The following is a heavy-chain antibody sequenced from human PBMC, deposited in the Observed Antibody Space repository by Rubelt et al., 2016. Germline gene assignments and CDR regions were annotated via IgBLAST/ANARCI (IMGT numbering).Heavy chain of an antibody. V-gene: IGHV5-51*01. CDR2: IHPGDSDT. Sequence: EVKRTGESLKISCRGSGYSFGNYWIGWVRQMPGKGLEWMGIIHPGDSDTRYGSSFRGQVTMSVDKSISTAYLQWSSLKASDTAMYYCARVGWLHLFDYWGQGTLVTVSS. CDR1: GYSFGNYW. J-gene: IGHJ4*02. CDR3: ARVGWLHLFDY. D-gene: IGHD5-24*01.